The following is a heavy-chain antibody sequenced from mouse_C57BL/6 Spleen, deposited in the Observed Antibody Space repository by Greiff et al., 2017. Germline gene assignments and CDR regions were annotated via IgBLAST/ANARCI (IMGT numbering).Heavy chain of an antibody. J-gene: IGHJ4*01. D-gene: IGHD2-5*01. CDR1: GFSLTSYG. Sequence: QVQLKQSGPGLVAPSQSLSITCTVSGFSLTSYGVHWVRQPPGKGLEWLVVIWSDGSTTYNSALKSRLSISKDNSKSQVFLKMNSLQTDDTAMYYCARGDYSNYEGAMDYWGQGTSVTVSS. CDR3: ARGDYSNYEGAMDY. V-gene: IGHV2-6*03. CDR2: IWSDGST.